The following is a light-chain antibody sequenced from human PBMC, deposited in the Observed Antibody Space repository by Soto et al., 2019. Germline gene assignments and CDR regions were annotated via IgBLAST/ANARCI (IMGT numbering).Light chain of an antibody. J-gene: IGKJ1*01. Sequence: DMVMTQSPLSLPVTPEEPRSIACRCSKNLLHANGNNYLHWYLQKPGQSPQLLIFLGSNRASGVPDRFSGSGSGTDFTLEISRVEADHLGVYYCMQALQAPSTFVQGTKVDIK. CDR1: KNLLHANGNNY. V-gene: IGKV2-28*01. CDR2: LGS. CDR3: MQALQAPST.